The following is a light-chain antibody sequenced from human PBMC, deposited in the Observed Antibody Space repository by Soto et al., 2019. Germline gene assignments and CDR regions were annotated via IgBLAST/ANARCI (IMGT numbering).Light chain of an antibody. V-gene: IGKV3-11*01. Sequence: DIVLTQSPATLSLSPGEKATVSCRTSQSVTNYLAWYQQKPGQAPRLLIYAASNRATGIPARFSGSGYGTDFTLTINSLEPEDSAVYYCQQRSNWPGTFGQGTRLEIK. CDR2: AAS. CDR3: QQRSNWPGT. J-gene: IGKJ5*01. CDR1: QSVTNY.